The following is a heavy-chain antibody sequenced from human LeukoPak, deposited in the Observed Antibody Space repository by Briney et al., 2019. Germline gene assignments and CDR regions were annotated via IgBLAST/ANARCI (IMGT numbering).Heavy chain of an antibody. CDR2: IRYDGSNK. J-gene: IGHJ1*01. CDR1: GFTFSGYG. CDR3: ARGGRGYFQH. D-gene: IGHD2-15*01. Sequence: RGSLRLSCAASGFTFSGYGMHWVRQAPGKGLEWVAFIRYDGSNKYYADSVKGRFTISRDNSKNTLYLQMSSLRAEDTAVYYCARGGRGYFQHWGQGTLVTVSS. V-gene: IGHV3-30*02.